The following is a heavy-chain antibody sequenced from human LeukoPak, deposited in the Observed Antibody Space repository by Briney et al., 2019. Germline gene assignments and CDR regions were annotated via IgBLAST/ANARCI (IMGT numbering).Heavy chain of an antibody. Sequence: SETLSLTCTVSGGSTSSYYWSWIRQPPGKGLEWIGYIYYSGSTNYNPSLKSRVTISVDTSKNQFSLKLSSVTAADTAVYYCARSGPYGDFDYWGQGTLVTVSS. V-gene: IGHV4-59*08. CDR2: IYYSGST. CDR3: ARSGPYGDFDY. D-gene: IGHD4-17*01. J-gene: IGHJ4*02. CDR1: GGSTSSYY.